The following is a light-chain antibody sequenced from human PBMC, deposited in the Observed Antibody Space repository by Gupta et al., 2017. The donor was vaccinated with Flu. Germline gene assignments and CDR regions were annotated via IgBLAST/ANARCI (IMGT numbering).Light chain of an antibody. V-gene: IGLV8-61*01. Sequence: QTVVTQEPSRSVSAGGTVTLTCGLTSGSGSTSHYPGWYQQPPGQPPRTPIYSTNTRSSGVPARFSGSIRGNKAAITITGAQADDESHYYCVLYMGSGIWVFGGGTKVTVL. J-gene: IGLJ3*02. CDR1: SGSGSTSHY. CDR3: VLYMGSGIWV. CDR2: STN.